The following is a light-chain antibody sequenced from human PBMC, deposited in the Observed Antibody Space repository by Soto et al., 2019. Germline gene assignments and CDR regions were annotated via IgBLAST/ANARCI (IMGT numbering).Light chain of an antibody. J-gene: IGLJ2*01. CDR2: EVS. V-gene: IGLV2-14*01. CDR3: SSSTSSSTLV. Sequence: QSALTQPASVSGSPGQSITISCTGTSSDVGGDKYVSWYQQHPGKAPKLMIYEVSNRPSGVSNRFSGSKSGNTASLTISGLQAEDEADYYCSSSTSSSTLVFGGGTKLTFL. CDR1: SSDVGGDKY.